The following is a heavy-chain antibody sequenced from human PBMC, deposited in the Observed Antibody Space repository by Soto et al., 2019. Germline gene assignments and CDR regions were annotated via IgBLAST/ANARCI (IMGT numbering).Heavy chain of an antibody. J-gene: IGHJ6*03. CDR3: ARGGAVPGDRGSYCYPCFDYYYYYMDV. D-gene: IGHD3-16*02. Sequence: SETLSLTCAVYGGSFSGYYWSWIRQPPGKGLEWIGEINHSGSTNYNPSLKSRVTISVDTSKNQFSLKLSSVTAADTAVYYCARGGAVPGDRGSYCYPCFDYYYYYMDVWGKGTTVPVSS. CDR2: INHSGST. V-gene: IGHV4-34*01. CDR1: GGSFSGYY.